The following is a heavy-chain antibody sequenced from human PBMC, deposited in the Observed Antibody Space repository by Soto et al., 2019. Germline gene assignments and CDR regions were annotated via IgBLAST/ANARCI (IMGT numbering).Heavy chain of an antibody. CDR2: IHSDGST. CDR1: GFTVSDS. D-gene: IGHD3-16*01. Sequence: GESLKISCSVAGFTVSDSMSWVRQAPGKGLECVSFIHSDGSTHYTDSVRGRFTISRDNSKNTVYLQMNSLTVEDTAVYYCVRDFGGGYNNEGYFDHWGQGTLVTVSS. J-gene: IGHJ4*03. V-gene: IGHV3-53*01. CDR3: VRDFGGGYNNEGYFDH.